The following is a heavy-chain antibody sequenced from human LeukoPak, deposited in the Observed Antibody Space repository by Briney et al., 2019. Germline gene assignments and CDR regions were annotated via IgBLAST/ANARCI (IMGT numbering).Heavy chain of an antibody. CDR3: ARQDGRRPVSWFDY. CDR1: GFTFRNYG. V-gene: IGHV3-30*19. J-gene: IGHJ4*02. Sequence: GGSLRLSCAASGFTFRNYGMHWVRQAPGKGLEWVAVISYDGSNKYYADSVKGRFTISRDNSKNTLYLQMNSLRAEDTAVYYCARQDGRRPVSWFDYWGQGTLVTVSS. D-gene: IGHD1-14*01. CDR2: ISYDGSNK.